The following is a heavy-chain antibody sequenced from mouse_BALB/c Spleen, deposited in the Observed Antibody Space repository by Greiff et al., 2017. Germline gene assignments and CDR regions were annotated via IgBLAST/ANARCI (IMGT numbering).Heavy chain of an antibody. J-gene: IGHJ3*01. Sequence: QVQLQQSGAELVKPGASVKLSCKASGYTFTSYWMHWVKQRPGQGLEWIGEINPSNGRTNYNEKFKSKATLTVDKSSSTAYMQLSSLTSEDSAVYYCARDYYGSSSAWFAYWGQGTLVTVSA. V-gene: IGHV1S81*02. CDR3: ARDYYGSSSAWFAY. CDR1: GYTFTSYW. CDR2: INPSNGRT. D-gene: IGHD1-1*01.